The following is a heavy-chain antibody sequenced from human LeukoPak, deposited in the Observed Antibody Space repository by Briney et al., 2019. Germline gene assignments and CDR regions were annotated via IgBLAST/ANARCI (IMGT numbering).Heavy chain of an antibody. CDR1: GYSFTSYW. CDR3: ARLGYSGSYRNAFDI. CDR2: IYPGDSDT. J-gene: IGHJ3*02. V-gene: IGHV5-51*01. Sequence: GESLKISCKGSGYSFTSYWIGWVRQMPGKGLEWMGIIYPGDSDTRYSPSFQGQVTISADKSISTAYLQWSSLKASDTAMYYCARLGYSGSYRNAFDIWGRGTMVTVSS. D-gene: IGHD1-26*01.